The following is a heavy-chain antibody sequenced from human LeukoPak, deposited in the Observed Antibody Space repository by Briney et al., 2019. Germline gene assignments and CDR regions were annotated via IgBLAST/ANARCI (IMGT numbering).Heavy chain of an antibody. CDR1: GYTFTSYD. CDR2: INTNTGTP. V-gene: IGHV7-4-1*02. CDR3: ARDGVYGSSWYAFDY. J-gene: IGHJ4*02. D-gene: IGHD6-13*01. Sequence: EASVKVSCKASGYTFTSYDINWVRQATGQGLEWMGWINTNTGTPTFARGFTGRFVFSLDNSVSTTYLQISSLKAEDTAVYYCARDGVYGSSWYAFDYWGQGTLVTVSS.